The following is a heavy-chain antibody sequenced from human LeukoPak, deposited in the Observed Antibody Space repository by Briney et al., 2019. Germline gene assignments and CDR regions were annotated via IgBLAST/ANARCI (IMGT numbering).Heavy chain of an antibody. J-gene: IGHJ4*02. CDR2: IYTSGST. CDR1: GGSISSGSYY. Sequence: SQTLSLTCTVSGGSISSGSYYWSWIRQPAGKGLEWIGRIYTSGSTNYNPSLKSRVTISVDASKNQFSLKLSSVTAADTAVYYCAREKDSSCWYRGLSDWGQGTLVTVSS. CDR3: AREKDSSCWYRGLSD. V-gene: IGHV4-61*02. D-gene: IGHD6-13*01.